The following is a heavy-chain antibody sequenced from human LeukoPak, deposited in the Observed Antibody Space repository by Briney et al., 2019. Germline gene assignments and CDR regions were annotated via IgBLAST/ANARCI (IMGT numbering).Heavy chain of an antibody. CDR2: IYHSGST. CDR3: ARGVVVSPAPLYYVDV. J-gene: IGHJ6*03. Sequence: SETLSLTCAVSGYSINSGCYWGWSRPPPGRGLEWVGSIYHSGSTYYNPSLKSRVTMSVDTSKNQFSLELSSVTAADTAVYYCARGVVVSPAPLYYVDVWGKGATVTVSS. D-gene: IGHD2-15*01. CDR1: GYSINSGCY. V-gene: IGHV4-38-2*01.